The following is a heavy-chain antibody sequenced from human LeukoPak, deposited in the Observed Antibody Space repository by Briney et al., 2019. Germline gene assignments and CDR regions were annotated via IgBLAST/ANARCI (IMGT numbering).Heavy chain of an antibody. V-gene: IGHV3-7*05. Sequence: GGSLRLSCAASGFTFSSYEMNWVRQTPGKGLQWVASIHEDAGEKQYVESVRGRFTISRDNAKNSLYLQMNSLRVEDTAVYYCASSKDHYCHYWGQGTLVTVSS. CDR2: IHEDAGEK. J-gene: IGHJ4*02. CDR3: ASSKDHYCHY. CDR1: GFTFSSYE.